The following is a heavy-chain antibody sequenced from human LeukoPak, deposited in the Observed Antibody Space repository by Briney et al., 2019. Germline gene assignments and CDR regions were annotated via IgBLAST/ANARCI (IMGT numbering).Heavy chain of an antibody. CDR2: IYTSGST. V-gene: IGHV4-61*02. D-gene: IGHD2-8*01. Sequence: PSETLSLTCTVSGGSISSSSYYWSWIRQPAGKGLEWIGRIYTSGSTNYNPSLKSRVTISVDTSKNQFSLKLSSVTAADTAVYYCARVPNVPEQARAGAFDIWGQGTMVTVSS. J-gene: IGHJ3*02. CDR3: ARVPNVPEQARAGAFDI. CDR1: GGSISSSSYY.